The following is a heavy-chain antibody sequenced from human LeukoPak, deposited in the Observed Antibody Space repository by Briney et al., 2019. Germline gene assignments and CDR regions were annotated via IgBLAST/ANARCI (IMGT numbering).Heavy chain of an antibody. J-gene: IGHJ4*02. V-gene: IGHV1-2*02. CDR3: GRDPTDGYAHADY. CDR2: IQANSGAT. D-gene: IGHD5-24*01. Sequence: ASVNVSCKASGYTLTDHHILWLRQVPGQGLEWMGWIQANSGATKFAQDSQGRVTMTRDATTNTAYMELRSLRSDDTAIYYCGRDPTDGYAHADYWGQGTLVTVSS. CDR1: GYTLTDHH.